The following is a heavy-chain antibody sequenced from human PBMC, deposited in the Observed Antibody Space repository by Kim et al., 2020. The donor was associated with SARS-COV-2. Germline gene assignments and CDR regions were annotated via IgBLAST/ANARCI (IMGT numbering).Heavy chain of an antibody. V-gene: IGHV4-31*03. Sequence: SETLSLTCTVSGGSISSGGYYWSWIRQHPGKGLEWIGYIYYSGSTYYNPSLKSRVTISVDTSKNQFSLKLSSVTAADTAVYYCARSDYDILTGYYKDYGMDVWGQGTTVTVSS. CDR2: IYYSGST. J-gene: IGHJ6*02. D-gene: IGHD3-9*01. CDR1: GGSISSGGYY. CDR3: ARSDYDILTGYYKDYGMDV.